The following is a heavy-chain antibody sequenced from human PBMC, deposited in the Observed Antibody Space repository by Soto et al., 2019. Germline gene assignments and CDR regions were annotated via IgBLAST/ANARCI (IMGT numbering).Heavy chain of an antibody. Sequence: QVQLQESGPGLVKPSGTLSLTCAVSGGSISSSNWWSWVRHPPGKGLEWIGEIYHSGSTNYKPSLKRRVTISVDKSKNQLSLKLSSVTAADTAVYYCARGSVTYSSGWYLDYWGQGNLVTVSS. J-gene: IGHJ4*02. V-gene: IGHV4-4*02. CDR2: IYHSGST. D-gene: IGHD6-19*01. CDR1: GGSISSSNW. CDR3: ARGSVTYSSGWYLDY.